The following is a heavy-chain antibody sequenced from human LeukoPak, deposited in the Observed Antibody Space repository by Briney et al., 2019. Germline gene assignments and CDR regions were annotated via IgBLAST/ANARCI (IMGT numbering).Heavy chain of an antibody. CDR3: ARDPTYTDFWSGYYTTNNYYMDV. D-gene: IGHD3-3*01. V-gene: IGHV1-18*01. CDR2: ISAYNGNT. J-gene: IGHJ6*03. Sequence: ASVKVSCKASGYTFTSYDISWVRQAPGQGLEWMGWISAYNGNTNYAQKLQGRVTMTTDTSTSTAYMELRSLRSDDTAVYYCARDPTYTDFWSGYYTTNNYYMDVWGKGTTVTVSS. CDR1: GYTFTSYD.